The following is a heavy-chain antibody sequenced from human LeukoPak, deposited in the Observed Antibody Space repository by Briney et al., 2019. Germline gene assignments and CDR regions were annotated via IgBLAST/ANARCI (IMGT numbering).Heavy chain of an antibody. Sequence: PSETLSLTCTVSGGSISSSSYYWGWIRQPPGKGLEWIGSIYYSGSTYYNPSLKSRVTISVDTSKNQFSLKLSSVTAADTAVYYCARRRVRGPFDYWGQGTLVTVSS. CDR1: GGSISSSSYY. V-gene: IGHV4-39*07. CDR2: IYYSGST. CDR3: ARRRVRGPFDY. J-gene: IGHJ4*02. D-gene: IGHD4-23*01.